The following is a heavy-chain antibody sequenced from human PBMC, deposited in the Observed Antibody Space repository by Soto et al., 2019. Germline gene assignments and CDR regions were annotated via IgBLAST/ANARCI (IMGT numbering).Heavy chain of an antibody. D-gene: IGHD3-10*01. J-gene: IGHJ6*03. Sequence: PGGSLRLSCAASGFTFSSYSMNWVRQAPGKGLEWVSYISSSSSTIYYADSVKGRFTISRDNAKNSLYLQMNSLRAEDTAVYYCARVDFDVDYYGSGMSRGLYMDVWGKGTTVTVS. V-gene: IGHV3-48*01. CDR3: ARVDFDVDYYGSGMSRGLYMDV. CDR1: GFTFSSYS. CDR2: ISSSSSTI.